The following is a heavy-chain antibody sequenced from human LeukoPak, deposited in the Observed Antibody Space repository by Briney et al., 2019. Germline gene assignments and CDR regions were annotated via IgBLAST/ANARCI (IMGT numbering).Heavy chain of an antibody. J-gene: IGHJ3*02. Sequence: GGSLRLSCAASGFTFSSYSMNWVRQAPGKGREWVSSISSSSSYIYYADSVKGRFTISRDNAKNSLYLQMNSLRAEDTAVYYCARPRADDAFDIWGKGTMVTVSS. V-gene: IGHV3-21*04. CDR1: GFTFSSYS. CDR2: ISSSSSYI. CDR3: ARPRADDAFDI. D-gene: IGHD4/OR15-4a*01.